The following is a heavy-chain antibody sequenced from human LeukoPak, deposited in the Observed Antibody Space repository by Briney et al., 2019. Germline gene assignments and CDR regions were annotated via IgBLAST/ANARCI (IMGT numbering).Heavy chain of an antibody. V-gene: IGHV4-59*01. Sequence: SETLSLTCTVCGRSIRIYYWRWIPQPPTKGLEWIGYHSYRGSTNHNPYLKSQVTISVDTSKNQFSLKLSSVTAADTAVYYCARIQWELLPDYYYGMDVWGQGTTVTVSS. CDR1: GRSIRIYY. J-gene: IGHJ6*02. D-gene: IGHD1-26*01. CDR3: ARIQWELLPDYYYGMDV. CDR2: HSYRGST.